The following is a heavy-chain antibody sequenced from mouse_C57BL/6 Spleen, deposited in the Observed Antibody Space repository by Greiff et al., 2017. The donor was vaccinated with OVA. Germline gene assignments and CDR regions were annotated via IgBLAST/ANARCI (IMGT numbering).Heavy chain of an antibody. CDR1: GFTFSSYA. CDR3: ARDRPMIRGAMDY. CDR2: ISDGGSYT. J-gene: IGHJ4*01. V-gene: IGHV5-4*01. D-gene: IGHD2-4*01. Sequence: EVMLVESGGGLVKPGGSLKLSCAASGFTFSSYAMSWVRQTPEKRLEWVATISDGGSYTYYPDNVKGRFTISRDNAKNNLYLQMSHLKSEDTAMYYCARDRPMIRGAMDYWGQGTSVTVSS.